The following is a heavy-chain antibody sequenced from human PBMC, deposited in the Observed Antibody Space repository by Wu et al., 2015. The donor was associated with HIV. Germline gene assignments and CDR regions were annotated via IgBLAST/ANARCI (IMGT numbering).Heavy chain of an antibody. Sequence: QVQLVQSGAGVRKPGSSVMVSCKASGDTFNKYAINWVRQAPGQGLEWMGGIIPLFGTSRYAQNFQGRVAITTDESTSTAYMELRSLRSEDTAVYYCARGEVYYYDSSGGYAFDIWGQGTMVTVSS. V-gene: IGHV1-69*05. CDR2: IIPLFGTS. J-gene: IGHJ3*02. D-gene: IGHD3-22*01. CDR1: GDTFNKYA. CDR3: ARGEVYYYDSSGGYAFDI.